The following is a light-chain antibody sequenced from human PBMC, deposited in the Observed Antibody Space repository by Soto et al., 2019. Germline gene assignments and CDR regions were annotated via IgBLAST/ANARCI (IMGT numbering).Light chain of an antibody. CDR3: QKSLSTPLT. CDR1: QTISRY. J-gene: IGKJ1*01. Sequence: DIQMTQSPSSLSASVGDRVTITYRASQTISRYLNWYRQKPGRAPELLIYAAASLQSGVPSRFSGSGSGTDYTLTISSLEPEDFATYYCQKSLSTPLTFGQGNKVEIK. CDR2: AAA. V-gene: IGKV1-39*01.